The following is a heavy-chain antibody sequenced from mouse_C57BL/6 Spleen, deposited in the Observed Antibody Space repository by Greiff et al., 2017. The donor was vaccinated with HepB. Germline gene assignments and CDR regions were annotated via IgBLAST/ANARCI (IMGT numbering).Heavy chain of an antibody. D-gene: IGHD1-1*01. J-gene: IGHJ4*01. CDR3: ARLITTVVARNAMDC. CDR1: GYAFSSYW. V-gene: IGHV1-80*01. Sequence: QVQLQQSGAELVKPGASVKISCKASGYAFSSYWMNWVKQRPGKGLEWIGQIYPGDGDTNYNGKFKGKATLTADKSSSTAYMQLSSLTSEDSAVYFCARLITTVVARNAMDCWGQGTSVTVSS. CDR2: IYPGDGDT.